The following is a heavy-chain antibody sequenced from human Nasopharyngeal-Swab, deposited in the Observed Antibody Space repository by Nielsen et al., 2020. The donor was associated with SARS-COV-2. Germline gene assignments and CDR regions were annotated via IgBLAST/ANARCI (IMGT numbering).Heavy chain of an antibody. Sequence: ASVKVSCKVPGYTLTELSMHWVRQAPGKGLEWMGGFDPEDGETIYAQKFQGRVTMTEDTSTDTAYMELSSLRSEDTAVYYCATRKGLIAGSSGYNYWGQGTLVTVSS. V-gene: IGHV1-24*01. CDR3: ATRKGLIAGSSGYNY. CDR2: FDPEDGET. D-gene: IGHD3-22*01. J-gene: IGHJ4*02. CDR1: GYTLTELS.